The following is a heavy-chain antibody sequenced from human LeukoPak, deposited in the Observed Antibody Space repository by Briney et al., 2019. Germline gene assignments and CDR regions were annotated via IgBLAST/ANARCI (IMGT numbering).Heavy chain of an antibody. V-gene: IGHV1-2*02. CDR3: ARGYCTNGVCYTGFDY. J-gene: IGHJ4*02. CDR1: GYTFTVYY. Sequence: ASVKVSCKASGYTFTVYYMHWVRQAPGQGLEWMGWINPNSGGTNYAQKFQGRVTMTRDTSISTAYMELSRLRSDDTAVYYCARGYCTNGVCYTGFDYWGQGTLVTVSS. CDR2: INPNSGGT. D-gene: IGHD2-8*01.